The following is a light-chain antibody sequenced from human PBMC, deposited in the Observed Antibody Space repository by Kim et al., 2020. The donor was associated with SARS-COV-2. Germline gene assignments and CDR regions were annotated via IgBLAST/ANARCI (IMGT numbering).Light chain of an antibody. V-gene: IGLV3-9*01. Sequence: SYELTQPLSVSVALGQTARITCGGNNIETKNVHWYQQKPGQAPVLVMYRDSYRPSGIPERFSGSNSGNTATLTLSRAQAGDEADYYCQVWDSSTSVFGGGTQLTVL. CDR1: NIETKN. J-gene: IGLJ3*02. CDR3: QVWDSSTSV. CDR2: RDS.